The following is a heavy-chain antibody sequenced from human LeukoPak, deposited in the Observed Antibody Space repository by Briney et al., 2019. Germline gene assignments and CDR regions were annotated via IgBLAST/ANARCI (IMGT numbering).Heavy chain of an antibody. J-gene: IGHJ4*02. Sequence: SETLSLTCTVAGGSITVYYWNWIRQPAGQGLEWLGRVYSSGVGNYNPSLTSRVTMSVDTSKNQFSLKLTSLTAAGTAVYYCAREEFLHEIDSSGYFVYWGQGTLVTVSS. CDR2: VYSSGVG. V-gene: IGHV4-4*07. D-gene: IGHD3-22*01. CDR3: AREEFLHEIDSSGYFVY. CDR1: GGSITVYY.